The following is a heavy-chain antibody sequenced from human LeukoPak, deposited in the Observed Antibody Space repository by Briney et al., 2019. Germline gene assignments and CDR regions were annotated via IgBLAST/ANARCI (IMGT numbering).Heavy chain of an antibody. V-gene: IGHV1-18*01. CDR2: ISAYNGNT. Sequence: ASVKVSCKASGYTFTSYGISWVRQAPGQGLEWMGWISAYNGNTNYAQKLQGRVSMTTDTSTSTAYMELRSLRSDDTAVYYCAREYCSSTSCYSHNWFDPWGQGTLVTVSS. J-gene: IGHJ5*02. CDR1: GYTFTSYG. D-gene: IGHD2-2*01. CDR3: AREYCSSTSCYSHNWFDP.